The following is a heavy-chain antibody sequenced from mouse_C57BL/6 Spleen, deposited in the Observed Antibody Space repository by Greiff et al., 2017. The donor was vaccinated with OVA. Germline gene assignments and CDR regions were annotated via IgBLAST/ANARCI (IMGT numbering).Heavy chain of an antibody. CDR3: ARNWDHWYFDV. CDR2: IDPSDSYT. J-gene: IGHJ1*03. Sequence: QVQLQQPGAELVMPGASVKLSCKASGYTFTSYWMHWVKQRPGQGLEWIVEIDPSDSYTNYNQKFKGKSTLTVDKSSSTAYMQLSSLTSEDSAVYYCARNWDHWYFDVWGTGTTVTVSS. D-gene: IGHD4-1*01. V-gene: IGHV1-69*01. CDR1: GYTFTSYW.